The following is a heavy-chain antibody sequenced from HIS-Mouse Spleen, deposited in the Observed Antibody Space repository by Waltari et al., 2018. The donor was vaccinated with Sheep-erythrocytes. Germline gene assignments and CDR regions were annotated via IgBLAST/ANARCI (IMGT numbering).Heavy chain of an antibody. Sequence: QVPLVQSGAEVKKPGSSVKVSCKASGGTFSSYAISWVRQAPGQGLEWMGRVIPILGIANYAQKFQGRVTSTADKSTSTAYMELSSLRSEDTAVYYCAQTGATTPHFDYWGQGTLVTVSS. CDR2: VIPILGIA. D-gene: IGHD1-26*01. J-gene: IGHJ4*02. CDR1: GGTFSSYA. V-gene: IGHV1-69*04. CDR3: AQTGATTPHFDY.